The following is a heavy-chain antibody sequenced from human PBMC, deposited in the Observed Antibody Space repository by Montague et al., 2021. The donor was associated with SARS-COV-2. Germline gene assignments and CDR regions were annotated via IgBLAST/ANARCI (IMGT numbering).Heavy chain of an antibody. Sequence: SLRLSCAASGFTFGDYAMSWVRKAPGKGLVWVGFIRSKAHGGTTEYAASVKGRFTISRDDSKSIAYLQMNSLKTEDTAVYYCTRHLRIGSYWGQGTLVTVSS. CDR2: IRSKAHGGTT. D-gene: IGHD3-10*01. CDR1: GFTFGDYA. V-gene: IGHV3-49*04. CDR3: TRHLRIGSY. J-gene: IGHJ4*02.